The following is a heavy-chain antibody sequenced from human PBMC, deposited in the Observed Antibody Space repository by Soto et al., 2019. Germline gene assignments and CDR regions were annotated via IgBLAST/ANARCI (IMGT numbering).Heavy chain of an antibody. D-gene: IGHD3-16*01. V-gene: IGHV3-21*04. CDR1: GFTFSSYS. CDR3: AKPSRYYFLDYGFDY. Sequence: GGSLRLSCAASGFTFSSYSMNWVRQAPGKGLEWVSSISSSSSYIYYADSVKGRFTISRDNAKNSLYLQMNSLRAEETAVYYCAKPSRYYFLDYGFDYWGQGTLVTVSS. CDR2: ISSSSSYI. J-gene: IGHJ4*02.